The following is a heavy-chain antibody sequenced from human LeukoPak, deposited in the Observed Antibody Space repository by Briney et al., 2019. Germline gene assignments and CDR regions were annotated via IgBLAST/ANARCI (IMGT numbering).Heavy chain of an antibody. J-gene: IGHJ5*02. V-gene: IGHV4-59*01. CDR1: GGSISSYY. CDR2: IYYSGST. CDR3: ARQVSGGSGSDWFDP. Sequence: SETLSLTCTVSGGSISSYYWSWIRQPPGKGLEWIGYIYYSGSTNYNPSLKSRVTISVDTSKNQFSLKLSSVTAADTAVYYCARQVSGGSGSDWFDPWGQGTLVTVSS. D-gene: IGHD3-10*01.